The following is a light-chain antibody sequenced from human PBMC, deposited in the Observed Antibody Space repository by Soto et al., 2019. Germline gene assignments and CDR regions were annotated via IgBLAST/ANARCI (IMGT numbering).Light chain of an antibody. CDR3: HQYATPPLT. CDR1: QSVTKNY. J-gene: IGKJ4*01. CDR2: DVS. Sequence: EIVLTQSPGTLSLSPGEGATVSCRASQSVTKNYLGWYKQKTGQAPRLLIYDVSNRATYVPDRFSGSGSGTDFTLTISGLKPEDFAMYYCHQYATPPLTFGGGTKLEIK. V-gene: IGKV3-20*01.